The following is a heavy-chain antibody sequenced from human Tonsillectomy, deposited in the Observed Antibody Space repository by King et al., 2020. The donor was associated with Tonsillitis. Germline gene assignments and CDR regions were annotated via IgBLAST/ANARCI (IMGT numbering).Heavy chain of an antibody. J-gene: IGHJ5*02. Sequence: VQLVESGGGLVRPGGSLILSCAASGFTFSGSTIHWVRQASGKGLEWIGHLRSKANRFATSYAASVEGRFSMSRDDSKNTAYLQMNSLKTEDTAVYYCIRQLGQWLENWFDPWGQGTLVTVSS. CDR2: LRSKANRFAT. D-gene: IGHD6-19*01. CDR1: GFTFSGST. V-gene: IGHV3-73*01. CDR3: IRQLGQWLENWFDP.